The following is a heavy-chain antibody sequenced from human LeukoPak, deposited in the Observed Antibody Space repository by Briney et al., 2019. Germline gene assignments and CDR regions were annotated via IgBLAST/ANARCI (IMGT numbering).Heavy chain of an antibody. D-gene: IGHD2-15*01. J-gene: IGHJ4*02. Sequence: ASVKVSFTASGYTFTSYGISWVRQAPGQGLEWMGWISAYNGNTNYAQKLQGRVTMTTDTSTSTAYMELRSLGSDDTAVYYCAIGYCSGGSCYRGSSYFDYWGQGTLVTVSS. V-gene: IGHV1-18*01. CDR2: ISAYNGNT. CDR1: GYTFTSYG. CDR3: AIGYCSGGSCYRGSSYFDY.